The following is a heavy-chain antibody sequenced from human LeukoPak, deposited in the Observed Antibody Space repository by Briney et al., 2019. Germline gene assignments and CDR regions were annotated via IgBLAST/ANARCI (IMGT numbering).Heavy chain of an antibody. J-gene: IGHJ4*02. D-gene: IGHD5-12*01. CDR1: GYTFIGYY. CDR3: ARDFDLDDYSRYDHFDS. CDR2: INPKSGGT. V-gene: IGHV1-2*02. Sequence: GASVKVSCKASGYTFIGYYIHWVRQAPGQGLEWMGWINPKSGGTKYTQKFQDRVTMTRDTSINTAYMELSRLTSDDTAVYYCARDFDLDDYSRYDHFDSWGQGTLVTVSS.